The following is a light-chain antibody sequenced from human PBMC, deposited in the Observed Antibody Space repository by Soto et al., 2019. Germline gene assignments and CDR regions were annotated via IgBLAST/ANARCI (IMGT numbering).Light chain of an antibody. CDR2: AAS. J-gene: IGKJ4*01. CDR1: QSISSY. Sequence: DIQMTQSPASLSASVGDRVTITCRASQSISSYLNWYLQKPGKAPKLLIYAASTVQSGVPSRFSGSGSGTDFTLTISSLQPEDFATYYCQQVNSYPLTFGGGTKVDIK. CDR3: QQVNSYPLT. V-gene: IGKV1-39*01.